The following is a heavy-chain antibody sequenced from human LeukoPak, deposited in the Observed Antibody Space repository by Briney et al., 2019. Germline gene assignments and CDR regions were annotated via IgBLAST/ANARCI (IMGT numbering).Heavy chain of an antibody. CDR2: INHSGGT. D-gene: IGHD3-22*01. CDR1: GGSFSGYY. Sequence: PSETLSLTCAVYGGSFSGYYWSWIRQPPGKGLEWIGEINHSGGTNYNPSLKSRVTISVDTSKNQFSLKLSSATAADTAVYYCARGRGGIARKYDSSTTRYFDLWGRGTLVTVSS. CDR3: ARGRGGIARKYDSSTTRYFDL. V-gene: IGHV4-34*01. J-gene: IGHJ2*01.